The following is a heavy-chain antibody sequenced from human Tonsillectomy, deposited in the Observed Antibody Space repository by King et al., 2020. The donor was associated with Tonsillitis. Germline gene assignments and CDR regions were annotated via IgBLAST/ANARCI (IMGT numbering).Heavy chain of an antibody. CDR1: GYTFTSYA. V-gene: IGHV1-3*01. D-gene: IGHD3-9*01. CDR2: INAGNGNT. J-gene: IGHJ4*02. CDR3: ARDASGYFDWLLYPWFDY. Sequence: QLVQSGAEVKKPGASVKVSCKASGYTFTSYAMHWVRQAPGQRLEWMGWINAGNGNTKYSQKFQGRVTITRDTSASTAYMELSSLSSEDTAVYYCARDASGYFDWLLYPWFDYWGQGTLVTVSS.